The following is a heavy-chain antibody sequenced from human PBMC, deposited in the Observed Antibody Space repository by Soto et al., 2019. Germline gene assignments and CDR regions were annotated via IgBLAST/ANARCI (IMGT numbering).Heavy chain of an antibody. V-gene: IGHV1-8*01. CDR2: MNTNSGNT. CDR1: GYTFTSYD. D-gene: IGHD2-8*01. CDR3: ARSTNDSGERH. J-gene: IGHJ4*02. Sequence: QVQLVQSGAAVKKPGASVQVSCKASGYTFTSYDITWVRQATGQGLEWMGWMNTNSGNTGYAQKFQGRVAMTRNTYISTAYMELSSLRSEATAVYYCARSTNDSGERHWGQGTRVPVS.